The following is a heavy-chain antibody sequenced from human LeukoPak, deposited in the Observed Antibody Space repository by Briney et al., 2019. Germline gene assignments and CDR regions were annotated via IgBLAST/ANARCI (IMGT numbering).Heavy chain of an antibody. J-gene: IGHJ4*02. CDR1: GDSVSSNSAA. CDR3: ARGWEPYISSLVY. V-gene: IGHV6-1*01. CDR2: TYYRSKWYN. Sequence: SQTLSLTCAISGDSVSSNSAAWNWIRQSQSRGLEWLGRTYYRSKWYNDYAVSVKGRITVNPDTSKNQFSLQLNSVTPEDTAVYYCARGWEPYISSLVYWGQGTLITVSS. D-gene: IGHD6-13*01.